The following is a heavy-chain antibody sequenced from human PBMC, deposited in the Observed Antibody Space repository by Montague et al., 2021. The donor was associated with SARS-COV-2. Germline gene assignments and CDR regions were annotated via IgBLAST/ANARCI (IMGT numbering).Heavy chain of an antibody. V-gene: IGHV4-59*01. CDR2: IYYSGST. Sequence: SETLSLTCTVSGGSISSYYWSRIRQPPGKGLEWIGYIYYSGSTNYNPSLKSRVTISVDTSKNQFSLKLSSVTAADTAAYYCARGVSYYDFWSGYDYGMDVWGQGTTVTVSS. CDR1: GGSISSYY. CDR3: ARGVSYYDFWSGYDYGMDV. D-gene: IGHD3-3*01. J-gene: IGHJ6*02.